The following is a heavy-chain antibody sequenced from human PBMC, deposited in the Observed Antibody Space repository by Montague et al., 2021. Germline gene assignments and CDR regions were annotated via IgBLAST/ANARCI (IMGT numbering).Heavy chain of an antibody. CDR3: ARSLTSGLLAEYFQH. V-gene: IGHV3-30-3*01. CDR1: GFTFSSYA. J-gene: IGHJ1*01. D-gene: IGHD6-19*01. CDR2: ISYDGSNK. Sequence: SLRLSCAASGFTFSSYAMHWVRQAPGKGLEWVAVISYDGSNKYYADSVKGRLTISRDNSKNTLYLQMNSLRAEDTAVYYCARSLTSGLLAEYFQHWSQGTLVTVSS.